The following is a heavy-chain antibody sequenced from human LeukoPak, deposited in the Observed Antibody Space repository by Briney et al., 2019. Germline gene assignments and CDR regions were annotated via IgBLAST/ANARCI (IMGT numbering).Heavy chain of an antibody. Sequence: ASVKVSCKASTYTFTRYGISWVRQAPGQGLEWMGWISGYNGNTNYAQKFLGRVSMTADTATSTAYMELRSLTSDDTAMYYCARSGRGTYYYFDYWGQGTLVTVSS. CDR2: ISGYNGNT. V-gene: IGHV1-18*01. D-gene: IGHD5-12*01. CDR1: TYTFTRYG. J-gene: IGHJ4*02. CDR3: ARSGRGTYYYFDY.